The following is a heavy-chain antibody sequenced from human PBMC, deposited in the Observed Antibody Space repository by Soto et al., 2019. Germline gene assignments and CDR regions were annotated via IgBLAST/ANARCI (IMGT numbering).Heavy chain of an antibody. J-gene: IGHJ6*02. CDR2: IIPIFGTA. CDR1: GGTFSSYA. D-gene: IGHD6-13*01. V-gene: IGHV1-69*13. Sequence: VASVKVSCKASGGTFSSYAISWVRQAPGQGLEWMGGIIPIFGTANYAQKFQGRVTITADESTSTAYMELSSLRSEDTAVYYCAALSRGYSSSWTPGGMDVWGQGTTVTVSS. CDR3: AALSRGYSSSWTPGGMDV.